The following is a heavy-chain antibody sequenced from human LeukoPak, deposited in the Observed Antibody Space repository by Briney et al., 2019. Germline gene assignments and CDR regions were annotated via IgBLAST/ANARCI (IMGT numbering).Heavy chain of an antibody. CDR1: GGTFSSYA. V-gene: IGHV1-69*13. D-gene: IGHD6-19*01. CDR2: IMHIFGTA. Sequence: SVKVSCKASGGTFSSYAISWVRQAPGQGLEWVGGIMHIFGTANYAQKFQGRVTITADESTSTAYMELSSLRSEDTAVYYCASPGSIAVAEYYFDYWGQGTLVTVSS. J-gene: IGHJ4*02. CDR3: ASPGSIAVAEYYFDY.